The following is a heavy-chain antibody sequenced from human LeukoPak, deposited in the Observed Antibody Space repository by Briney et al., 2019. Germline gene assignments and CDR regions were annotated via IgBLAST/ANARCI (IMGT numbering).Heavy chain of an antibody. CDR2: IYYSGST. CDR1: GGSISSGGYY. Sequence: SQTLSLTCTVSGGSISSGGYYWSWIRQHPGKGLEWIGYIYYSGSTYYNPSLKSRVTISVDTSKNQFSLKLSSVTAADTAVYYCARSNWGRCSGGSCYSNWFDPWSQGTLVTVSS. V-gene: IGHV4-31*03. D-gene: IGHD2-15*01. CDR3: ARSNWGRCSGGSCYSNWFDP. J-gene: IGHJ5*02.